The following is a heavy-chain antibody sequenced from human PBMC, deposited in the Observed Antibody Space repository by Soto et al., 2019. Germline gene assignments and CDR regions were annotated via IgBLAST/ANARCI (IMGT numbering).Heavy chain of an antibody. CDR1: GFTFSSYW. D-gene: IGHD3-3*01. Sequence: GGSLRLSCAASGFTFSSYWMHWVRQAPGKGLVWVSRINSDGSSTSYADSVKGRFTISRDNAKNTLYLQMNSLRAEDTAVYYCARDTAYYDFWRGYYYYYYYGMDVWGQGTTVTVSS. CDR2: INSDGSST. J-gene: IGHJ6*02. V-gene: IGHV3-74*01. CDR3: ARDTAYYDFWRGYYYYYYYGMDV.